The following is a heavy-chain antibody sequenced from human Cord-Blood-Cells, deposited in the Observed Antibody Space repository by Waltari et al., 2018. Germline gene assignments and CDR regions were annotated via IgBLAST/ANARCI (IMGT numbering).Heavy chain of an antibody. J-gene: IGHJ4*02. D-gene: IGHD6-6*01. V-gene: IGHV1-69*01. Sequence: QVQLVQSGAEVKKPGSSVKVSCKASGGTFSSYAISWVRQAPGQGLEWMGGIIPILGTANYAQKFQGRVTITADESTSTAYMELSSLRSEDTAVYYCARDSPEYSSSMVRGSTMDYWGQGTLVTVSS. CDR2: IIPILGTA. CDR3: ARDSPEYSSSMVRGSTMDY. CDR1: GGTFSSYA.